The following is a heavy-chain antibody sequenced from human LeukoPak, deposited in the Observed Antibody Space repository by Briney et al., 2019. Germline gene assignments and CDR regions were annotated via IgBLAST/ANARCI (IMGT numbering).Heavy chain of an antibody. J-gene: IGHJ5*02. CDR3: ARDRWELENWFDP. V-gene: IGHV4-39*07. D-gene: IGHD1-26*01. CDR1: GGSISSSSYY. Sequence: SETLSLTCTVSGGSISSSSYYWGWIRQPPGKGLEWIGSIYYSGSTYYNPSLKSRVTISVDTSKNQFSLKLSSVTAADTAVYYCARDRWELENWFDPWGQGTLVTVSS. CDR2: IYYSGST.